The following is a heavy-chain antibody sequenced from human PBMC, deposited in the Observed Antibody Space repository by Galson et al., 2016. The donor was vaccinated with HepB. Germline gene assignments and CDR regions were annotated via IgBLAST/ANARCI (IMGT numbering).Heavy chain of an antibody. D-gene: IGHD1-7*01. CDR2: IDRDHDQ. CDR3: ARIPFKETKSCPRGAFDI. Sequence: PALVKPTQTLTLTCSFSGFSLSTNEMCVGWFRQPPGKALEWLARIDRDHDQWYRTPLRPRLTISKDTSKNQVVLTMTDMDPVDTATYYRARIPFKETKSCPRGAFDIWGKGILVTVSS. CDR1: GFSLSTNEMC. J-gene: IGHJ3*02. V-gene: IGHV2-70*11.